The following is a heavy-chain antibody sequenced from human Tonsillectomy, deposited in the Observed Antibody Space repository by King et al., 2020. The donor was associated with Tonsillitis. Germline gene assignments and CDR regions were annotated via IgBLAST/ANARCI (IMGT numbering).Heavy chain of an antibody. D-gene: IGHD3-3*01. CDR2: ISTYNGNT. CDR3: ARGDYDFWNGKRYFDY. Sequence: QLVQSGGEVKKPGASVKVSCKASGYTFTSYGINWVRQAPGQGLEWMGWISTYNGNTNYAQKVQGRVTMTTETSTSTGYMELRSLRSDDTAVYYCARGDYDFWNGKRYFDYWGQGTLVTVSS. V-gene: IGHV1-18*01. CDR1: GYTFTSYG. J-gene: IGHJ4*02.